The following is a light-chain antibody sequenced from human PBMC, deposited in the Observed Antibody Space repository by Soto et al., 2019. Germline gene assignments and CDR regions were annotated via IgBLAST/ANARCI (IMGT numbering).Light chain of an antibody. CDR2: EVT. V-gene: IGLV2-14*01. CDR3: SSYASSTAYV. Sequence: QSALTQPASVSGSPGQSITISCTGTSSDVGRYNYVSWYQLHPGKAPKLILYEVTNRPSGVSDRFSGSKSGNTASLTISGLQAEDEADYYCSSYASSTAYVFGTGTKLTVL. CDR1: SSDVGRYNY. J-gene: IGLJ1*01.